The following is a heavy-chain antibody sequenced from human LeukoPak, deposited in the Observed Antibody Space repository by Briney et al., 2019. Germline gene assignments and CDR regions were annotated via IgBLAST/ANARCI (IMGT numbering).Heavy chain of an antibody. CDR1: GGSISSYS. CDR3: ARHRRNWFDP. D-gene: IGHD3-16*02. V-gene: IGHV4-59*01. J-gene: IGHJ5*02. Sequence: ASETLSLTCTVSGGSISSYSWSWIRQPAGKGLEWIGYIYYSGSTNYNPSLKSRVTISVDTSKNHFSLKLSSVTAADTAVYYCARHRRNWFDPWGQGTLVTVSS. CDR2: IYYSGST.